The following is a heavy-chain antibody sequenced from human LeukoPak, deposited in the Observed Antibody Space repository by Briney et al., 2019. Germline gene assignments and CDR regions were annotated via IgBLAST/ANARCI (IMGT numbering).Heavy chain of an antibody. CDR1: GYTFTSYY. J-gene: IGHJ6*03. CDR2: INPSGGST. D-gene: IGHD6-13*01. CDR3: ARAGPSIAAAGGYYYYYYMDV. V-gene: IGHV1-46*01. Sequence: GASVKVSCKASGYTFTSYYMHWVRQAPGQGLEWMGIINPSGGSTSYAQKFQGRVTMTRDTSTSTVYMELSSLRSEDTAVYYCARAGPSIAAAGGYYYYYYMDVWGKGTTVTVSS.